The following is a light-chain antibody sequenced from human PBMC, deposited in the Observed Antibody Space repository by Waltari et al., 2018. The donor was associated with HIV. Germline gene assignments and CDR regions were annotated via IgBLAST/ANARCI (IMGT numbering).Light chain of an antibody. CDR3: CSCPRSGIRYV. CDR1: SSNVGSDDL. V-gene: IGLV2-23*02. Sequence: QSALTQPASVSGSPGQSITISCTGTSSNVGSDDLVSWYQQHPGEAPNLIIYEVTKRPSVVSNRFSGSKSGNTASLTISGLQAEDEADYYCCSCPRSGIRYVFGTGTKVTVL. J-gene: IGLJ1*01. CDR2: EVT.